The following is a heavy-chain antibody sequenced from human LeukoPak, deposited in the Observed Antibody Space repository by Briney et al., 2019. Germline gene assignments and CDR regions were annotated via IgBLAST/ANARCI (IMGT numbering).Heavy chain of an antibody. J-gene: IGHJ4*02. CDR3: ARAGTTGSVDY. V-gene: IGHV3-20*04. Sequence: GGSLRLSCAASGFTFDDYGMSWVRQAPGKGLEWVSGINWNGGSTGYADSVKGRFTISRDNAKNSLYLQMNSLSADDTAVYYCARAGTTGSVDYWGQGSLVTASS. CDR1: GFTFDDYG. D-gene: IGHD1-14*01. CDR2: INWNGGST.